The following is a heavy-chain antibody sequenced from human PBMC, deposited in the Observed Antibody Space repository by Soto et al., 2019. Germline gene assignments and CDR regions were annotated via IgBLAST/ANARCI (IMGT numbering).Heavy chain of an antibody. CDR2: IYYSGST. V-gene: IGHV4-31*03. D-gene: IGHD6-13*01. J-gene: IGHJ4*02. CDR3: ASTAAGEDAYFDY. Sequence: SETLSLTCTVSGGSIISGGYYWIWIRQHPGKGLEWIGYIYYSGSTYYNPSLKSRVTISVDTSKNQFSLKLSSVTAADTAVYYCASTAAGEDAYFDYWGQGTLVTVSS. CDR1: GGSIISGGYY.